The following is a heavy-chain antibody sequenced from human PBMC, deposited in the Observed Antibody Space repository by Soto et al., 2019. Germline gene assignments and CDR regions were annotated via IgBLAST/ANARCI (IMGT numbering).Heavy chain of an antibody. Sequence: GGSLRLSCAASGFTFSSYAMSWVRQAPGKGLEWVSAISGSGGSTYYADSVKGRFTISRDNSTNTLYLQMNGLRAEDTAVYYCARVYCSSTSCYFMDYWGQGTLVTVSS. CDR1: GFTFSSYA. V-gene: IGHV3-23*01. CDR2: ISGSGGST. CDR3: ARVYCSSTSCYFMDY. D-gene: IGHD2-2*01. J-gene: IGHJ4*02.